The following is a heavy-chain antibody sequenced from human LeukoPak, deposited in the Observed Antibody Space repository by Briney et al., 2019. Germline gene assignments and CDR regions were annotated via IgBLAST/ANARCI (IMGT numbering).Heavy chain of an antibody. D-gene: IGHD4-17*01. J-gene: IGHJ3*02. Sequence: PGGSLRLSCAASRFTFSNYYMTWIRQAPGKGLQWVSYISSTGDTIFYADSVKGRFTISRDNAKNSLYLQMNSLRAEDTAVYYCATTVTTPNLGAFDIWGQGTMVTVSS. CDR1: RFTFSNYY. CDR3: ATTVTTPNLGAFDI. V-gene: IGHV3-11*04. CDR2: ISSTGDTI.